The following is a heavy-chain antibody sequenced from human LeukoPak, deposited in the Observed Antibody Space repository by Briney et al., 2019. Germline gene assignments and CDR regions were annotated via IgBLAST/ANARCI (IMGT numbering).Heavy chain of an antibody. D-gene: IGHD5-18*01. J-gene: IGHJ4*02. Sequence: GGSLRLSCAASGFTLSNAWMSWVRQAPGKGLGWVGRIKSKTDGGTTDYAAPVKGRFTISRDDPKNTLYLQMNSLKTEDTAVYYCTTINTAMVPYYFDYWGQGTLVTVSS. CDR2: IKSKTDGGTT. V-gene: IGHV3-15*01. CDR3: TTINTAMVPYYFDY. CDR1: GFTLSNAW.